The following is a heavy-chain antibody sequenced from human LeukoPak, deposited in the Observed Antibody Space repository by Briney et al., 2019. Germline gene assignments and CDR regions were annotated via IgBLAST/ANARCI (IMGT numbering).Heavy chain of an antibody. J-gene: IGHJ4*02. CDR2: IKQDGSEK. V-gene: IGHV3-7*04. Sequence: GGSLRLSCAAPGFTFSTYWMTWVRQAPGKGLEWVANIKQDGSEKNYVDSVKGRFTISRDNAKNSLYLQMNTLRADDTAVYFCAGGITMVRGADYWGQGTLVTVSS. D-gene: IGHD3-10*01. CDR3: AGGITMVRGADY. CDR1: GFTFSTYW.